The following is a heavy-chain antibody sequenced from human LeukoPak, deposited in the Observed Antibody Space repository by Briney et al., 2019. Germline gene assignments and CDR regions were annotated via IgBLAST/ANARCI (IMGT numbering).Heavy chain of an antibody. V-gene: IGHV3-74*01. D-gene: IGHD6-19*01. CDR3: ARGSLRLPDY. CDR1: GFTFSTYW. CDR2: INSDGSST. J-gene: IGHJ4*02. Sequence: GGSLRLSCAASGFTFSTYWMHWVHQAPGKGLVWVSRINSDGSSTSYADSVKGRFTISRDNAKNTLYLQMNSLRADDTAVYYCARGSLRLPDYWGQGTLVTVSS.